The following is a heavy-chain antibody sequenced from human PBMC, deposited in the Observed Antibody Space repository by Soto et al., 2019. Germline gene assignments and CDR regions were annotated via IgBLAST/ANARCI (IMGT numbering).Heavy chain of an antibody. Sequence: ASVKVSCKASGYTFTTYGIAWVRQARGQGLEWMGWSSAYNGNTNYAQKLQGRVTMTTDTSTSTASMELRSLRSDDTAVYYCAKDKGSNSFQDFFDYWRQVTLITGSS. V-gene: IGHV1-18*01. CDR1: GYTFTTYG. D-gene: IGHD6-13*01. J-gene: IGHJ4*02. CDR2: SSAYNGNT. CDR3: AKDKGSNSFQDFFDY.